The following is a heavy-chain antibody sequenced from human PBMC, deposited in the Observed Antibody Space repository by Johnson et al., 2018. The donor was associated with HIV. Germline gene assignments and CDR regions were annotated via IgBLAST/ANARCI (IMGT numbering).Heavy chain of an antibody. D-gene: IGHD3/OR15-3a*01. CDR1: GFTFSSNW. Sequence: VQLVESGGGVVQPGGSLRLSCAASGFTFSSNWMNWVRQAPGKGLEWVSCISGGSTHYADSRKGRFTISRDKSKNTLYLQMNSLRPEDPALYYCAKDMGESEKEEWASYYYDFGRDIPGQDPRGEVGSFDMWGQGTMVTVSS. J-gene: IGHJ3*02. V-gene: IGHV3-38-3*01. CDR3: AKDMGESEKEEWASYYYDFGRDIPGQDPRGEVGSFDM. CDR2: ISGGST.